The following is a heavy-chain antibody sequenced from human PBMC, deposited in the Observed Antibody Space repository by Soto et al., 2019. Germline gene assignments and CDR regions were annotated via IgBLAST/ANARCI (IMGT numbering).Heavy chain of an antibody. CDR2: ISYDGSNK. CDR3: AKIVGGPGASLDY. CDR1: GFTFSSYG. Sequence: QVQLVESGGGVVQPGRSLRLSCAASGFTFSSYGLHWVRQAPDKGLEWVAVISYDGSNKYYADSVKGRFTISRDNSKNTLYLQMNSLRAEDTAVYYCAKIVGGPGASLDYWGQGTLVTVSS. J-gene: IGHJ4*02. D-gene: IGHD1-26*01. V-gene: IGHV3-30*18.